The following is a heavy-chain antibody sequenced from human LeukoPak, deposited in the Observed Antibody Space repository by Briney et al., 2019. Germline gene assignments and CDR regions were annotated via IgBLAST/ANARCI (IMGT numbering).Heavy chain of an antibody. V-gene: IGHV3-30*02. Sequence: GGSLRLSCAASGFTFSSYGMHWVRQAPGKGLEWVAFIRYDGSNEYYADSVKGRFTISRDNSKNTLYLQMNSLRRVDTAVYYCAKDRILTGSSSSRGSWFVDYWGQGTLVTVSS. J-gene: IGHJ4*02. CDR3: AKDRILTGSSSSRGSWFVDY. CDR1: GFTFSSYG. D-gene: IGHD6-6*01. CDR2: IRYDGSNE.